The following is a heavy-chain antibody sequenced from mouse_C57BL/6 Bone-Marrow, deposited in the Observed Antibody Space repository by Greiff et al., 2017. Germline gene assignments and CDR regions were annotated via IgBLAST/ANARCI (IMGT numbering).Heavy chain of an antibody. Sequence: VKLVESGPELVKPGASVKISCKASGYAFSSSWLNWVKQRPGKGLAWIGRLYPGDGDTNYTGKFKGKATLTADKSSSTAYMQLSSLTSEDSAVYFCARTGSMDYWGQGTSVTVSS. V-gene: IGHV1-82*01. CDR2: LYPGDGDT. J-gene: IGHJ4*01. CDR1: GYAFSSSW. CDR3: ARTGSMDY. D-gene: IGHD4-1*01.